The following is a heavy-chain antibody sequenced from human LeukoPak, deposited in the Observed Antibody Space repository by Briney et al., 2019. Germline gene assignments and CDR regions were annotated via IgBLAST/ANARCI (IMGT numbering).Heavy chain of an antibody. J-gene: IGHJ4*02. CDR3: ASRIAVAQIDY. D-gene: IGHD6-19*01. V-gene: IGHV3-11*01. CDR2: ISSSGSTI. Sequence: PGGSLRLSCAASGFTFSDYYMSWIRQAPGRGLEWVSYISSSGSTIYYADSVKGRFTISRDNAKNSLYLQMNSLRAEDTAVYYCASRIAVAQIDYWGQGTLVTVSS. CDR1: GFTFSDYY.